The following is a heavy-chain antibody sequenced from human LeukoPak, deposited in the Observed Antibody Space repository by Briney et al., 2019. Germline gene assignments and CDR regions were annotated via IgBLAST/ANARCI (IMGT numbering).Heavy chain of an antibody. CDR3: AGGYRYNWNDGYDY. Sequence: SETLSLTCAVYGGSFSGYYWSWIRQPPGKGLEWIGEINHSGSTNYNPSLKSRVTISVDTSKNQFSLKLSSVTAADTAVYYCAGGYRYNWNDGYDYWGQGTLVTVSS. V-gene: IGHV4-34*01. CDR1: GGSFSGYY. D-gene: IGHD1-20*01. J-gene: IGHJ4*02. CDR2: INHSGST.